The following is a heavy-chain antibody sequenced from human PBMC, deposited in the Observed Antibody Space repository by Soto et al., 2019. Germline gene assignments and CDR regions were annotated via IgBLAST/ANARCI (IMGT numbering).Heavy chain of an antibody. CDR3: ARGSWDDVSGHYYMDV. CDR2: TYYKSKWYY. Sequence: QTLSLTCDISGDSVSSNSAGWNWIRQTPSRGLEWLGRTYYKSKWYYTYAASVKSRITVSPDTSKNQFSLQLTSVTPEDTAVYYCARGSWDDVSGHYYMDVWDKGTTVTAP. D-gene: IGHD1-1*01. CDR1: GDSVSSNSAG. J-gene: IGHJ6*03. V-gene: IGHV6-1*01.